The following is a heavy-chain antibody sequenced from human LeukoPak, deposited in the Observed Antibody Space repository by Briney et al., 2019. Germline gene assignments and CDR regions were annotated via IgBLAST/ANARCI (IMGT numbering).Heavy chain of an antibody. J-gene: IGHJ4*02. CDR2: IYYSGST. D-gene: IGHD6-6*01. Sequence: SETLPLTCTVSGGSVSSGSYYWNWVRQPPGKGLEWIGYIYYSGSTNYNSFLKSRVTISVDTSKNQFSLKLSSLTAADTAVYYCAREFGSAARGRIDYWGQGTLVTVSS. CDR3: AREFGSAARGRIDY. V-gene: IGHV4-61*01. CDR1: GGSVSSGSYY.